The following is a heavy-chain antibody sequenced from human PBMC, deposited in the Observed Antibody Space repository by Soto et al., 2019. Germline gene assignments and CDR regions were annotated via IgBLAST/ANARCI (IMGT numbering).Heavy chain of an antibody. D-gene: IGHD3-22*01. Sequence: GGSLRLSCAASGFTFSSYGMHWVRQAPGKGLEWVAVIWYDGSNKYYADSVKGRFTISRDNSKNTLYLQMNSLRAEDTAVYYCARDHYYDSSGYHAGYFDYWGQGTLVTVSS. CDR1: GFTFSSYG. V-gene: IGHV3-33*01. J-gene: IGHJ4*02. CDR3: ARDHYYDSSGYHAGYFDY. CDR2: IWYDGSNK.